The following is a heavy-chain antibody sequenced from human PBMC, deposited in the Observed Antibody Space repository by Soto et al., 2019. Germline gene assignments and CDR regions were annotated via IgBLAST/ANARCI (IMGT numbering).Heavy chain of an antibody. Sequence: QVQLVESGGGVVQPGRSLRLSCAASGFSFSSYGMHWVRQAPGMGLEWVALISYDGSNKFYADSVKGRFTISRDNSKNPLYLQVNSLRAEDTAVYYCAKDLFSGGSYPNWFDPWGQGTLVTVSS. J-gene: IGHJ5*02. CDR3: AKDLFSGGSYPNWFDP. CDR2: ISYDGSNK. V-gene: IGHV3-30*18. D-gene: IGHD1-26*01. CDR1: GFSFSSYG.